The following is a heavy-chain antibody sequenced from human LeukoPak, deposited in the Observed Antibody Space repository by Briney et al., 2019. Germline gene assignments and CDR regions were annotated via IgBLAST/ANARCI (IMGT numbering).Heavy chain of an antibody. CDR3: ASRIVGATKANAFDI. J-gene: IGHJ3*02. Sequence: SQTLSLTCTVSGGSISSGDYYWRWIRQPPGKGLEWIVYIYSGSTYYNPSLKSRVTISVDTSKNQFSLKLSSVTAADTAVYYCASRIVGATKANAFDIWGQGTMVTVSS. D-gene: IGHD1-26*01. V-gene: IGHV4-30-4*08. CDR1: GGSISSGDYY. CDR2: IYSGST.